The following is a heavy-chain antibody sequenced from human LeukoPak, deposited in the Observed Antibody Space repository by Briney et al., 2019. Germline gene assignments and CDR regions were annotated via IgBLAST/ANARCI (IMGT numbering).Heavy chain of an antibody. J-gene: IGHJ4*02. CDR1: GDSVSSNSAA. D-gene: IGHD1/OR15-1a*01. CDR2: TYYRSKWYS. CDR3: ARGWNNFDY. Sequence: SQTLSLTCAISGDSVSSNSAAWNWIRQSLSRGLEWLGRTYYRSKWYSDLGESVKRRITINADTSRNQFSLQLNSVTPEDTAVYYCARGWNNFDYWGQGTLVTVSS. V-gene: IGHV6-1*01.